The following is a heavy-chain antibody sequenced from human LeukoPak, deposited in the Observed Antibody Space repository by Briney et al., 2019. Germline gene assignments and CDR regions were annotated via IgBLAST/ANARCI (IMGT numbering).Heavy chain of an antibody. D-gene: IGHD5-18*01. J-gene: IGHJ4*02. V-gene: IGHV3-21*01. CDR3: AREREYNYGHMLGY. Sequence: PGGSLRLSCAASGFTFSSYTMNWVRRAPGKGLEWVSSISSSSIYIYYADSLKGRFTISRDNAKNSLYLQMNSLRAEDTAVYYCAREREYNYGHMLGYWGQGTLVTVSS. CDR2: ISSSSIYI. CDR1: GFTFSSYT.